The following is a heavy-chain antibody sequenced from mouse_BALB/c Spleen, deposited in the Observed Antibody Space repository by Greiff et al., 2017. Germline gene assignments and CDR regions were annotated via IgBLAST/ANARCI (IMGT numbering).Heavy chain of an antibody. Sequence: EVQGVESGGGLVKPGGSLKLSCAASGFTFSDYYMYWVRQTPEKRLEWVATISDGGSYTYYPDSVKGRFTISRDNAKNNLYLQMSSLKSEDTAMYYCARGGTWAWFAYWGQGTLVTVSA. CDR3: ARGGTWAWFAY. CDR2: ISDGGSYT. CDR1: GFTFSDYY. D-gene: IGHD3-1*01. J-gene: IGHJ3*01. V-gene: IGHV5-4*02.